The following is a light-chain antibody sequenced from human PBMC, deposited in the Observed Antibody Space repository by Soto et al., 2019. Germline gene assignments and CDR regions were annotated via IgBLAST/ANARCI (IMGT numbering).Light chain of an antibody. CDR3: QQYDNSPIT. J-gene: IGKJ5*01. V-gene: IGKV3-20*01. Sequence: EIVLTQSPGIFSLSPCERASLSSAASQSISSSFLAWYQQKPGQAPRLLIYGASSRATGIPDRFSGTGSETDFTLTISRLEPEDFAVYYCQQYDNSPITFGQGTRLEIK. CDR2: GAS. CDR1: QSISSSF.